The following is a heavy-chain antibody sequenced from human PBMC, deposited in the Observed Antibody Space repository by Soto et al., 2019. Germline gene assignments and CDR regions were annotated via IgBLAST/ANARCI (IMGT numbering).Heavy chain of an antibody. D-gene: IGHD5-12*01. V-gene: IGHV3-7*01. Sequence: PGGSLRLSCAASGFTFSNYWMSWVRQAPGKGLEWVANIKQDGSQKWYVDSVKGRFTISRDNAKNSLYLQMNSLRAEDTAVYYCARDQRMATSIGPFDYWGQGTLVTVSS. J-gene: IGHJ4*02. CDR3: ARDQRMATSIGPFDY. CDR1: GFTFSNYW. CDR2: IKQDGSQK.